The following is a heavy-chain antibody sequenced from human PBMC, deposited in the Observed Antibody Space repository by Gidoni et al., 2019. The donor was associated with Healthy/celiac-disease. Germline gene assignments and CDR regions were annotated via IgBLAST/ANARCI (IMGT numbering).Heavy chain of an antibody. CDR1: GFTFSSYA. CDR3: ARDRGNPQRYNNNWYQTRNWFDP. J-gene: IGHJ5*02. CDR2: ISYEGSNK. D-gene: IGHD6-13*01. Sequence: QVQLVESGGGVVQPGKSLRLSCAASGFTFSSYALHWVRQAPGKGLEWVAVISYEGSNKYYADSVKGRCTISRDNSKNTLYLEMNSLRAEDTAVYYCARDRGNPQRYNNNWYQTRNWFDPWGQGTLVTVSS. V-gene: IGHV3-30-3*01.